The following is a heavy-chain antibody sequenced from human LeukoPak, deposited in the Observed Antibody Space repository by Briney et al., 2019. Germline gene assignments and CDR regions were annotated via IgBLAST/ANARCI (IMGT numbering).Heavy chain of an antibody. CDR3: TKVRLLGALDDAFDV. CDR2: IWYDGSNE. J-gene: IGHJ3*01. V-gene: IGHV3-30*02. D-gene: IGHD7-27*01. Sequence: GGSLRLSCAASGFTFSSYGMHWVRQAPGKGLEWVAVIWYDGSNEYYADSVQGRFTISRDNSRNTLYLQLNSLRPEDTAVYYCTKVRLLGALDDAFDVWGQGTMVTVSS. CDR1: GFTFSSYG.